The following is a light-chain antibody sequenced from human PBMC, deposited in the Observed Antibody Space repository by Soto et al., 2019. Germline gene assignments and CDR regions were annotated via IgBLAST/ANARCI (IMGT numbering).Light chain of an antibody. J-gene: IGKJ2*01. CDR1: QSINKW. CDR3: HQYDTYSYT. Sequence: DIQMTQSPSTLSASAGDRVNITCRASQSINKWLAWYQQKPGKAPKLLIYKASIFESGVPSRFTGSVSGTQMTLTINRLQPDEFATYYCHQYDTYSYTFGQGTKLKLK. V-gene: IGKV1-5*03. CDR2: KAS.